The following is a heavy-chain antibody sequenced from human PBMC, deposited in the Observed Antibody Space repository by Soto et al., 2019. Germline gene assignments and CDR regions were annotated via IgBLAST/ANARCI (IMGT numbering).Heavy chain of an antibody. CDR1: GGTFSSYT. V-gene: IGHV1-69*08. D-gene: IGHD6-13*01. J-gene: IGHJ1*01. Sequence: QVQLVQSGAEVKKPGSSVKVSCKASGGTFSSYTISWVRQAPGQGLEWMGRIIPILGIANYAQKSQGRVSITEDKSTSTAYMELSSLRSEDTAVYYCARESGSWDEYFQHWGQGTLVTVSS. CDR2: IIPILGIA. CDR3: ARESGSWDEYFQH.